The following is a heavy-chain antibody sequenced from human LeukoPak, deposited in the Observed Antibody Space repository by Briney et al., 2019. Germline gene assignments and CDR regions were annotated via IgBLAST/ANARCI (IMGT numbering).Heavy chain of an antibody. D-gene: IGHD3-22*01. CDR1: GASFSGYY. Sequence: SETLSLTCAVYGASFSGYYWSWIRQSPGKGLEWIGEINHGGSTNYNPSLKSRVTISVDTSKNQFSLKLSSVTAADTAVYYCAMSITMIIVIIKRPPTIDYWGQGTLVTVSS. V-gene: IGHV4-34*01. J-gene: IGHJ4*02. CDR3: AMSITMIIVIIKRPPTIDY. CDR2: INHGGST.